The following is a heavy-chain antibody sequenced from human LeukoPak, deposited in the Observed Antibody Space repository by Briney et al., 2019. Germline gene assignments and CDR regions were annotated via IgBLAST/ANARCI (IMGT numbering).Heavy chain of an antibody. CDR3: ARDKVSPPYFDY. CDR1: RFTFSSYW. J-gene: IGHJ4*02. CDR2: IKQDGSEK. V-gene: IGHV3-7*01. D-gene: IGHD1-14*01. Sequence: GGSLRLSCAASRFTFSSYWMSWVRQAPGKGLERVANIKQDGSEKYYVDSVKGRFTISRDNAKNSVYLQMNSLRAEDTAVYYCARDKVSPPYFDYWGQGTLVTVSS.